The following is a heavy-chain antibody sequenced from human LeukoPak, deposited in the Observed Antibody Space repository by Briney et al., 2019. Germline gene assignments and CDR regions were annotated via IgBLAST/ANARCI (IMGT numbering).Heavy chain of an antibody. CDR2: IYYSGST. J-gene: IGHJ4*02. CDR3: ASQIMSSSRQAFDY. CDR1: GGSISSYY. Sequence: PSETLSLTXTVSGGSISSYYWSWIRQPPGKGLEWIGYIYYSGSTNYNPSLKSRVTISVDTSKNQFSLKLSSVTAADTAVYYCASQIMSSSRQAFDYWGQGTLVTVSS. V-gene: IGHV4-59*01. D-gene: IGHD6-13*01.